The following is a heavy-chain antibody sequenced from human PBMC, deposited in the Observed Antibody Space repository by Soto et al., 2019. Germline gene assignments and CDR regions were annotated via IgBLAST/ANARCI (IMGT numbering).Heavy chain of an antibody. CDR3: ARAPSPFGVVSTIDY. CDR2: INPSGGST. CDR1: GYTFTSYY. Sequence: GASVKVSCKASGYTFTSYYMHWVRQAPGQGLEWMGVINPSGGSTNYAQKFQGRVTLTRDTSTSTVYMELSSLRSEDTAVYYCARAPSPFGVVSTIDYWGQGTLVTVSS. V-gene: IGHV1-46*01. D-gene: IGHD3-3*01. J-gene: IGHJ4*02.